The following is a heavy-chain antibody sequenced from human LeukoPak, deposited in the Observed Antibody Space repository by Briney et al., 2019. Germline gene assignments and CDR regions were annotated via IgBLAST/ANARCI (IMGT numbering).Heavy chain of an antibody. CDR2: ITRKDAI. Sequence: GGSLRLSCTASGFSVSDYYMNWIRQSPGTGLEWVSHITRKDAIEYADSVRGRFTISRDNANNLLYLQMDSLRPEDTAVYYCARGTYYSGSGPGNWFDPWGHGTLVTVSS. D-gene: IGHD3-10*01. J-gene: IGHJ5*02. CDR3: ARGTYYSGSGPGNWFDP. CDR1: GFSVSDYY. V-gene: IGHV3-11*01.